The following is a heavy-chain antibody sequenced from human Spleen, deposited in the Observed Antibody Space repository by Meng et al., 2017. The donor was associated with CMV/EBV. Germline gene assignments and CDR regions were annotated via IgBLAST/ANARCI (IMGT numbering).Heavy chain of an antibody. Sequence: GESLKISCSASGFTFNNFAMGWVRQAPGKGLEWVSSITSTGTNTHYADSVKGRFTISRDNSENTVYLQMNSLRAEDTAVYYCAKDWGWDLIPGTFDFWGQGTMVTVSS. CDR3: AKDWGWDLIPGTFDF. J-gene: IGHJ3*01. V-gene: IGHV3-23*01. CDR1: GFTFNNFA. D-gene: IGHD1-26*01. CDR2: ITSTGTNT.